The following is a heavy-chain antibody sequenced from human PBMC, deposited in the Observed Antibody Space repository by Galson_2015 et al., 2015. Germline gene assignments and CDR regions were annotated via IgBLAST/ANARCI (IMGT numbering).Heavy chain of an antibody. CDR3: ARVPSDY. CDR2: ISSTSNYI. CDR1: VICFISCC. J-gene: IGHJ4*02. Sequence: LRLCCACSVICFISCCMNWCTQGPGYRRECVSSISSTSNYIYYADSLKGRFTIYRDNAKNSLYLQMDSLRAEDTAVYYCARVPSDYWGQGTLVTVSS. V-gene: IGHV3-21*01.